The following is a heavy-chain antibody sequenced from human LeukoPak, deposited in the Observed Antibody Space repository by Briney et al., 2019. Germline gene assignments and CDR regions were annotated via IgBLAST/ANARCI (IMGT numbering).Heavy chain of an antibody. CDR1: GYSFSSNW. J-gene: IGHJ4*02. CDR2: IYPGDSDS. CDR3: ARLVYSSGWRYFDY. Sequence: GESLKISCKGSGYSFSSNWIGWVRQMPGKGLEWMGIIYPGDSDSSYSPSFQGQVTISADKSISTAYLQWSSLKASDTAMYYCARLVYSSGWRYFDYWGQGTLVTVSS. V-gene: IGHV5-51*01. D-gene: IGHD6-19*01.